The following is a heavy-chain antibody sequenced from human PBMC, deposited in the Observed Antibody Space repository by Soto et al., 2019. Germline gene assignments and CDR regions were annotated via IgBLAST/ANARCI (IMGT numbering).Heavy chain of an antibody. CDR1: GGSIRSYY. D-gene: IGHD3-16*01. CDR3: ARGLSDYYYYMDV. CDR2: IYYSGST. J-gene: IGHJ6*03. V-gene: IGHV4-59*01. Sequence: PSETLSLTCTVCGGSIRSYYWGWIRQPPGKGLEWIGYIYYSGSTNYNPSLKSRVTISVDTSKNQFSLKLSSVTAADTAVYYCARGLSDYYYYMDVWGKGTTVTVSS.